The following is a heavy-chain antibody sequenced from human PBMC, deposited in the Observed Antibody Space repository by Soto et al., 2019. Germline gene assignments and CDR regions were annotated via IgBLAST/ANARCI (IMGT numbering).Heavy chain of an antibody. D-gene: IGHD6-13*01. CDR1: GGSFSGYY. V-gene: IGHV4-34*01. J-gene: IGHJ4*02. CDR2: INHSGST. CDR3: ARQLTNEGIAAGFDY. Sequence: KPSETLSLTCAVYGGSFSGYYWSWIRQPPGKGLEWIGEINHSGSTNYNPSLKSRVTISVDTSKNQFSLKLSSVTAADTAVYYCARQLTNEGIAAGFDYWGQGTLVTVSS.